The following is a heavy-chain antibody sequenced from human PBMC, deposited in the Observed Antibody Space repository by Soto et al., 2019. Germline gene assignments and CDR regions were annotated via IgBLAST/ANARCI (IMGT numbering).Heavy chain of an antibody. Sequence: SETLSLTCAFYGGSFSGYYWSSIRQPPGKGLEWIGEINHSGSTNYNPSLKSRVTISVDTSKNQFSLKLSSVTAADTAVYYCARVLGRLTGYYDPKFYFDYWGQGTLVTVSS. J-gene: IGHJ4*02. CDR1: GGSFSGYY. CDR2: INHSGST. D-gene: IGHD3-9*01. V-gene: IGHV4-34*01. CDR3: ARVLGRLTGYYDPKFYFDY.